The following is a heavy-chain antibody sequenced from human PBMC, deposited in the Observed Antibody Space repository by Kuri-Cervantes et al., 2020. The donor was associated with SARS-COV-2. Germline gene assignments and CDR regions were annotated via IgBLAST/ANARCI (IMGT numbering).Heavy chain of an antibody. D-gene: IGHD4-23*01. CDR1: GYTFTGYY. Sequence: VSVKVSCKASGYTFTGYYMHWVRQAPGQGLEWMGWINPNSGGTNYAQKFQGRVTMTRDTSISTAYMELSRQRSDDTAVYYCATTRGNVGDFDYWGQGTLVTVSS. J-gene: IGHJ4*02. V-gene: IGHV1-2*02. CDR3: ATTRGNVGDFDY. CDR2: INPNSGGT.